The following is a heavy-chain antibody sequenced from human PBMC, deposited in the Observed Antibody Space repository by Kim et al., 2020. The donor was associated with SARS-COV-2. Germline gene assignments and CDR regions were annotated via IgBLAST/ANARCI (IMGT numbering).Heavy chain of an antibody. CDR2: ISPYNGNT. CDR1: GYTFTSYG. D-gene: IGHD7-27*01. Sequence: ASVKVSCKASGYTFTSYGISWVRQAPGQGLEWMGWISPYNGNTNYAQKLQGRVTMTTDTSTSTAYMELRSLRSDDTAVYYCARDRWALTGDLSRTGGDAFDIWGQATMVTVSS. CDR3: ARDRWALTGDLSRTGGDAFDI. J-gene: IGHJ3*02. V-gene: IGHV1-18*01.